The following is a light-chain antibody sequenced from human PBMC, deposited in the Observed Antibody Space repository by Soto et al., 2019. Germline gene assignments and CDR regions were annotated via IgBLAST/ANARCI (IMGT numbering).Light chain of an antibody. J-gene: IGKJ4*01. CDR1: HDIRSY. V-gene: IGKV1-9*01. Sequence: DIQLTQSPSFLSASVGDRITITCRASHDIRSYLAWYQQKPAKAPKLLIYGASTLQSGVPSRFSGSGSGTEFTLTISSLQPEDFASYYCQQYKSFSLTFGGGTRVEVK. CDR2: GAS. CDR3: QQYKSFSLT.